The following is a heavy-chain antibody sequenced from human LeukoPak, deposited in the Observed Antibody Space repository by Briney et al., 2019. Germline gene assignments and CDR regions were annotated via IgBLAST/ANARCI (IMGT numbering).Heavy chain of an antibody. CDR2: ISYGGDGT. CDR1: GFTFSTYG. D-gene: IGHD2-8*02. Sequence: PGRSLRLSCVAPGFTFSTYGMHWVRQAPGKGLEWGAVISYGGDGTDYRDSVKGRFTISRDNSKDTLLLQMDSLRPEDTAIYYCAKPRPPWSTATPLENWGQGTLVTVSS. CDR3: AKPRPPWSTATPLEN. J-gene: IGHJ4*02. V-gene: IGHV3-30*18.